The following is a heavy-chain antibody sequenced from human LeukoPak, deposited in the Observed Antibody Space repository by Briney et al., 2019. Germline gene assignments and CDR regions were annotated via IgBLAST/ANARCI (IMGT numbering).Heavy chain of an antibody. D-gene: IGHD5-18*01. J-gene: IGHJ4*02. CDR2: ISGSGTDI. V-gene: IGHV3-11*04. CDR1: GFIFSDPY. CDR3: ARTARHLDY. Sequence: PGGSLRLSCAASGFIFSDPYMSWIRQAPGKGLECLSYISGSGTDINYADSVRGRFTISRDNAKNLLYLQMNDLRLEDAAVYYCARTARHLDYWGQGTLVAVSS.